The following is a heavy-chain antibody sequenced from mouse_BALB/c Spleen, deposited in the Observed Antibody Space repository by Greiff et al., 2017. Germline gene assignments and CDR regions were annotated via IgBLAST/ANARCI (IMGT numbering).Heavy chain of an antibody. J-gene: IGHJ4*01. CDR2: IYPGDGDT. V-gene: IGHV1-87*01. CDR1: GYTFTSYW. Sequence: VKLMESGAELARPGASVKLSCKASGYTFTSYWMQWVKQRPGQGLEWIGAIYPGDGDTRYTQKFKGKATLTADKSSSTAYMQLSSLASEDSAVYYCARSGATYYAMDYWGQGTSVTVSS. CDR3: ARSGATYYAMDY. D-gene: IGHD3-1*01.